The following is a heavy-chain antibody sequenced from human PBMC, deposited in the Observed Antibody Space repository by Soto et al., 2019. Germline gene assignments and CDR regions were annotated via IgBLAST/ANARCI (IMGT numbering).Heavy chain of an antibody. J-gene: IGHJ4*02. Sequence: ASVKVSCKASGYTFTGYYMHWVRQAPGQGLEWMGWINPNSGGTNYAQKFQGWVTMTRDTSISTAYMELSRLRSDDTAVYYCARGKRMGCSGGSCDYYFDYWGQGTLVTVSS. CDR1: GYTFTGYY. D-gene: IGHD2-15*01. CDR2: INPNSGGT. V-gene: IGHV1-2*04. CDR3: ARGKRMGCSGGSCDYYFDY.